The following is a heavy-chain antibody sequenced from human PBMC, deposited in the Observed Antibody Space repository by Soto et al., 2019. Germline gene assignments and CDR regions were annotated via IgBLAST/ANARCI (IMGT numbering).Heavy chain of an antibody. CDR1: GGSISSSSYY. D-gene: IGHD3-10*01. Sequence: PSETLSLTCTVSGGSISSSSYYWGWIRQPPGKGLEWIGSIYYSGSTYYNPSLKSRVTISVDTSKNQFSLKLSPVTAADTAVYYCARQRGSSDYWGQGTLVTVSS. CDR2: IYYSGST. CDR3: ARQRGSSDY. J-gene: IGHJ4*02. V-gene: IGHV4-39*01.